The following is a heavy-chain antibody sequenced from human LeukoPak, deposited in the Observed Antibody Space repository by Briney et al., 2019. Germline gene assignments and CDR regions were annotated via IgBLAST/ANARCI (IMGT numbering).Heavy chain of an antibody. D-gene: IGHD3-10*01. V-gene: IGHV3-23*01. CDR2: ISGSGGST. J-gene: IGHJ6*01. CDR1: GLPLRSYA. CDR3: ARGLWFGDV. Sequence: GGPLSLFCAPWGLPLRSYAIIWVRQAPPKGLEGVAGISGSGGSTYYADSVEGRFTNSRDNSKNTLYLQMNSLRADDTAAYYCARGLWFGDVWGQGTTVTVSS.